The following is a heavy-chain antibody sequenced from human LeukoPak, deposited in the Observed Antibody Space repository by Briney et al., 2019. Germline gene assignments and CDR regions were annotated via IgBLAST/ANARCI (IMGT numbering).Heavy chain of an antibody. CDR1: GYTFTSYA. CDR2: LNAGNGNT. V-gene: IGHV1-3*01. Sequence: ASVKVSCKASGYTFTSYAMHWVRQAPGQRLEWMGWLNAGNGNTKYSQKFQGRVTITRDTSASTAYMELSSLRSEDTAVYYCARSTMVRGVMMRPAFDPWGQGTLVTVSS. CDR3: ARSTMVRGVMMRPAFDP. J-gene: IGHJ5*02. D-gene: IGHD3-10*01.